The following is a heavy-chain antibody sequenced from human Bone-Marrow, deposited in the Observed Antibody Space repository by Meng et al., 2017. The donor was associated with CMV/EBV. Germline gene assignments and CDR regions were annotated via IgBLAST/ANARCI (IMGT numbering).Heavy chain of an antibody. CDR1: GFTFSDYY. J-gene: IGHJ4*02. Sequence: ASGFTFSDYYMSWIRRAPGRGLEWVSYISSSGSTIYYADSVKGRFTISRDNAKNSLYLQMNSLRAEDTAVYYCARDLAAAGTFPGDYWGQGTLVTVSS. V-gene: IGHV3-11*01. CDR2: ISSSGSTI. D-gene: IGHD6-13*01. CDR3: ARDLAAAGTFPGDY.